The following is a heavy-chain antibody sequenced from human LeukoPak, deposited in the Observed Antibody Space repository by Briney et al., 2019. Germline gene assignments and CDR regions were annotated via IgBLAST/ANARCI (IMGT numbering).Heavy chain of an antibody. CDR3: ARVSRDYYDSSGYYGY. CDR1: GYTFTSYG. Sequence: RASVKVSCKASGYTFTSYGISWVRQAPGQGLEWMGWISAYNGNTSYAQKLQGRVTMTTDTSTSTAYMELRSLRSDDTAVYYCARVSRDYYDSSGYYGYWGQGTLVTVSS. V-gene: IGHV1-18*01. D-gene: IGHD3-22*01. J-gene: IGHJ4*02. CDR2: ISAYNGNT.